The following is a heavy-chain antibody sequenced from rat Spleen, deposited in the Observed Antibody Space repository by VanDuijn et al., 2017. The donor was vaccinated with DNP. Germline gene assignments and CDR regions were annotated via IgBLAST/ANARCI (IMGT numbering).Heavy chain of an antibody. CDR2: INPSGGSS. J-gene: IGHJ2*01. D-gene: IGHD1-11*01. V-gene: IGHV5-25*01. CDR1: GFTFSAYY. CDR3: ARSHYGQRGFYFDY. Sequence: EVQLVESGGGLVQPGRSLKLSCAASGFTFSAYYVAWVRQAPAKGLEWVASINPSGGSSYYRASVKGRFIISRDNAKSTLYLQMNSLRSEDTATYYCARSHYGQRGFYFDYWGQGVMVTVSS.